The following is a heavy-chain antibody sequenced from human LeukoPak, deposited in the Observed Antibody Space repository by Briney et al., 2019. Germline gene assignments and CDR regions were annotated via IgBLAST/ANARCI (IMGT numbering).Heavy chain of an antibody. D-gene: IGHD3-10*02. CDR3: AELGITMIGGV. Sequence: GGSLRLSCAASGFTFSTYWMHWVRQAPGKGLVWVSRIDNDGIRTIYADSVKGRFTISRDNAKNSLYLQMNSLRAEDTAVYYCAELGITMIGGVWGKGTTVTISS. J-gene: IGHJ6*04. CDR2: IDNDGIRT. CDR1: GFTFSTYW. V-gene: IGHV3-74*01.